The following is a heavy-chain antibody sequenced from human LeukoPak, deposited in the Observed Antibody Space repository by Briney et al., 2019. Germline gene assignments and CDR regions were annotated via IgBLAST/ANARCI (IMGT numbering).Heavy chain of an antibody. Sequence: PSETLSLTCVVSGFSISNGYYWVWIRQPPGRGLDWIGSLYHSDSAYYNTSLRSRVSMSVDMSKNQFSLTLSFVTAADTAVYYCARQHDSYYYYYIDVWGSGTTVTVSS. CDR2: LYHSDSA. V-gene: IGHV4-38-2*01. J-gene: IGHJ6*03. CDR1: GFSISNGYY. CDR3: ARQHDSYYYYYIDV.